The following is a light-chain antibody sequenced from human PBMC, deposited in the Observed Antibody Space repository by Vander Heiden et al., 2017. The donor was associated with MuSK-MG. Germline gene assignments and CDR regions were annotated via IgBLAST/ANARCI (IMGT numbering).Light chain of an antibody. Sequence: DIQMTQSPSTLSASVGDRVTITCRASQSISSWLAWYQKKPGKAPKLLIYDASSLESGVPSRFSGSGSGTEFTLTISSLQPDDSATYYCQQDNTYWTFGQGTTVEIK. J-gene: IGKJ1*01. CDR2: DAS. CDR3: QQDNTYWT. CDR1: QSISSW. V-gene: IGKV1-5*01.